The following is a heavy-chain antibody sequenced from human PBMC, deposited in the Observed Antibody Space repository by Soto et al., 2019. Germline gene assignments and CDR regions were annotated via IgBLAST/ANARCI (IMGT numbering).Heavy chain of an antibody. CDR2: ISWNSGSI. V-gene: IGHV3-9*01. Sequence: EVQLVESGGGLVQPGRSLRLSCAASGFTFDDYAMHWVRHAPGKGLEWVSGISWNSGSIGYADSVKGRFTISRDNAKNSLYLQMNSLRAEDTASYYCAKVDSSGLYYFDYWGQGTLVTVSS. CDR1: GFTFDDYA. CDR3: AKVDSSGLYYFDY. D-gene: IGHD3-22*01. J-gene: IGHJ4*02.